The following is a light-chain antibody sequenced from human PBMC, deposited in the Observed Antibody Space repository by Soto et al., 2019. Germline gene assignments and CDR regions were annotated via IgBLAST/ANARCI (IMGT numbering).Light chain of an antibody. CDR2: DAS. CDR3: QQRTSWPPDLT. V-gene: IGKV3-11*01. CDR1: QSVGSS. Sequence: EIVLTQSPATLSLSPGERASLSCRASQSVGSSLAWYQQRPGQAPRLLFYDASNRATGIPARFSGGGSGTDFTLTISSLEPEDFAVYYCQQRTSWPPDLTFGGGTKVEIK. J-gene: IGKJ4*01.